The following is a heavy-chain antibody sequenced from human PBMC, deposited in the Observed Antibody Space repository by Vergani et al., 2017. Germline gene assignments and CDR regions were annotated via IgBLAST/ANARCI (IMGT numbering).Heavy chain of an antibody. CDR3: ARDSGYDRGRF. CDR2: INPSGGST. D-gene: IGHD5-12*01. J-gene: IGHJ3*01. Sequence: QVQLVQSGAEVKKPGASVKVSCKASGYTFTAYYMNWVRQAPGQGLEWMGIINPSGGSTSYAQKFQGRVTMTRDTSTSTVYMELSSLRSEDTAVYYCARDSGYDRGRFWGQGTMVTVSS. CDR1: GYTFTAYY. V-gene: IGHV1-46*01.